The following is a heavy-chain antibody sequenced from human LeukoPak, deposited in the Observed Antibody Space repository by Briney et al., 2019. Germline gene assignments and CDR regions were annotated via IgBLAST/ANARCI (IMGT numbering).Heavy chain of an antibody. CDR1: GGSISSYY. Sequence: SETLSLTCTVSGGSISSYYWGWIRQPPGKGLEWIGYIYYSGSTNYNPSLKSRVTISVDTSKNQFSLKLSSVTAADTAVYYCARSHNYYGSGSYLDYWGQGTLVTVSS. V-gene: IGHV4-59*01. D-gene: IGHD3-10*01. CDR3: ARSHNYYGSGSYLDY. CDR2: IYYSGST. J-gene: IGHJ4*02.